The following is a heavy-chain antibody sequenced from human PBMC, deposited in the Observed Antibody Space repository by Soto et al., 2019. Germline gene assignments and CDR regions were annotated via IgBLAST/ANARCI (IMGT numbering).Heavy chain of an antibody. CDR3: ARMGGSGSSSYYYHYGMDV. V-gene: IGHV2-70*01. Sequence: SGPTLVNPTQTLTLTCTFSGFSLSTSGMCVSWIRQPPGKALEWLALIDWDDDKYYSTSLKTRLTISKDTSKNQVVLTMTNMDPVDTATYYCARMGGSGSSSYYYHYGMDVWGQGTTVTVSS. CDR1: GFSLSTSGMC. D-gene: IGHD3-10*01. CDR2: IDWDDDK. J-gene: IGHJ6*02.